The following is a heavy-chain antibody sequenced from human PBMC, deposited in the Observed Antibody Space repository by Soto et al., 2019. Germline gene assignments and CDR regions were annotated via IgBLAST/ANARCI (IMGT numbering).Heavy chain of an antibody. D-gene: IGHD3-22*01. Sequence: PSETLSLTCTVSGDSFSSDSYYWGWIRQPPGKGLEWIGNIYYSGSTYYNPSLKSRVTISVDTSKNQFSLKLSSVTAADTAVYYCARSYYYDSSGYYFDYWGQGTLVTVSS. CDR3: ARSYYYDSSGYYFDY. J-gene: IGHJ4*02. V-gene: IGHV4-31*03. CDR1: GDSFSSDSYY. CDR2: IYYSGST.